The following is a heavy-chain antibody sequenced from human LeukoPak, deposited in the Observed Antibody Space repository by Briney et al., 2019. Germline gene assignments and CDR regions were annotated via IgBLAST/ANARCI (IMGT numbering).Heavy chain of an antibody. CDR3: ASPTTYYYGSGSYFQFDY. V-gene: IGHV4-38-2*02. CDR1: GYSISSGYY. D-gene: IGHD3-10*01. J-gene: IGHJ4*02. CDR2: IYYSGST. Sequence: SETLSLTCTVSGYSISSGYYWGWIRQPPGKGLEWIGSIYYSGSTYYNPSLKSRVTISVDTSKNQFSLKLSSVTAADTAVYYCASPTTYYYGSGSYFQFDYWGQGTLVTVSS.